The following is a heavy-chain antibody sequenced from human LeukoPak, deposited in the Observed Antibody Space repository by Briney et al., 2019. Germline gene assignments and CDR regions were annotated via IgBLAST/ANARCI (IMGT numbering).Heavy chain of an antibody. V-gene: IGHV4-34*01. CDR3: ARGGKSGYSYGPLARSLDY. D-gene: IGHD5-18*01. CDR1: GGSLSGYY. CDR2: INHSGST. J-gene: IGHJ4*02. Sequence: SETLSLTCAVYGGSLSGYYWSWIRQPPGKGLEWIGEINHSGSTNYNPSLKSRVTISVDTSKNQFSLKLSSVTAADTAVYYCARGGKSGYSYGPLARSLDYWGQGTLVTVSS.